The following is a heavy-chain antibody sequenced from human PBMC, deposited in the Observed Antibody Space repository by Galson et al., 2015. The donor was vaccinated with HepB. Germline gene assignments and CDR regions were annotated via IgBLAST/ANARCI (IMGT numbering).Heavy chain of an antibody. V-gene: IGHV1-46*04. CDR1: GYTFTSYY. CDR2: INPSGGST. CDR3: ARDYYDSSGPGRVALY. Sequence: SVKVSCKASGYTFTSYYMHWVRQAPGQGLEWMGIINPSGGSTSYAQKLQGRVTMTRDTSTSTVYMGLSSLRSEDTAVYYCARDYYDSSGPGRVALYWGQGTLVTVSS. D-gene: IGHD3-22*01. J-gene: IGHJ4*02.